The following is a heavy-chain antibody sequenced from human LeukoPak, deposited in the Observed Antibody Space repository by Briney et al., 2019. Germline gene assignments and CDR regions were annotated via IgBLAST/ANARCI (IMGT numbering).Heavy chain of an antibody. CDR1: GFTFSSYA. Sequence: GGSLRPSCAASGFTFSSYAMNWVRQAPGKGLEWVSVISGSGGSTHYADSVKGRFTISRDNSKNTLYLQMNSLRAEDTAVYYCATTIGGYNYGPSFDYWGQGTLVTVSS. V-gene: IGHV3-23*01. CDR3: ATTIGGYNYGPSFDY. J-gene: IGHJ4*02. CDR2: ISGSGGST. D-gene: IGHD5-18*01.